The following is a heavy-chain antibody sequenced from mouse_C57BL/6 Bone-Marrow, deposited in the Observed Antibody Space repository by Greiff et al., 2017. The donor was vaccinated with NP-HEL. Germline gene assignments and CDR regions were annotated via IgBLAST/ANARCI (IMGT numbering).Heavy chain of an antibody. V-gene: IGHV1-50*01. D-gene: IGHD2-1*01. J-gene: IGHJ3*01. Sequence: QVQLKQPGAELVKPGASVKLSCKASGYTFTSYWMQWVKQRPGQGLEWIGEIDPSDSYTNYNQKFKGKATLTVDTSSSTAYMQLSSLTSEDSAVYYCARGGLYYGNYDWFAYWGQGTLVTVSA. CDR2: IDPSDSYT. CDR3: ARGGLYYGNYDWFAY. CDR1: GYTFTSYW.